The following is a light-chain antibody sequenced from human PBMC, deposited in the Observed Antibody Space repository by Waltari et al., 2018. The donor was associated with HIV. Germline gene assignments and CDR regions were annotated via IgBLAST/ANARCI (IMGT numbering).Light chain of an antibody. J-gene: IGKJ1*01. V-gene: IGKV3-15*01. CDR3: QQYNKWPPWT. CDR1: QSVGSN. CDR2: GAS. Sequence: EIVMTQSPATLSVSPGERATFSCRSSQSVGSNLAWYQQKPGQAPRRLIYGASTRATGIPARFSGSGSGTEFTLTISSLQSEDFAVYYCQQYNKWPPWTFGQGTKVEIK.